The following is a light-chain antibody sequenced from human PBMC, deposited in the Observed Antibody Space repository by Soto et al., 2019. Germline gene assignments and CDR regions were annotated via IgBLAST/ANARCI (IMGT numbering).Light chain of an antibody. V-gene: IGLV1-47*02. CDR2: SND. CDR1: SSNIGSNY. Sequence: QSVLTQPPSASGTPGQRVTISCSGSSSNIGSNYVYWYQQLPGTAPKLLIYSNDQRPSGVPDRFSGSKSGTSASLAISGLQSEDEADYYCAAWDDRLSGVVFGRGTKVTVL. J-gene: IGLJ2*01. CDR3: AAWDDRLSGVV.